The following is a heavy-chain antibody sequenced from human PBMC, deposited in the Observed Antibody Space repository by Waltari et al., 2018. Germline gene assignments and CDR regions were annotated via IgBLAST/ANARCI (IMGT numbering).Heavy chain of an antibody. V-gene: IGHV1-69*12. CDR3: AREGLYIVATTNSAHDAFDI. CDR2: SIPIFGTA. J-gene: IGHJ3*02. Sequence: QVQLVQSGAEVKKPGSSVKVSCKASGGTFSSYAISWVRQPPGQGLEWMGGSIPIFGTANYAQKFQGRVTSTADESTSTAYMGLSSLRSEDTAVYYWAREGLYIVATTNSAHDAFDIWGQGTMVTVSS. CDR1: GGTFSSYA. D-gene: IGHD5-12*01.